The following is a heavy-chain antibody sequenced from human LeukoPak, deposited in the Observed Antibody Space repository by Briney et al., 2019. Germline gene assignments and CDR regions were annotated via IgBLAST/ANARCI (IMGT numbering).Heavy chain of an antibody. D-gene: IGHD6-13*01. J-gene: IGHJ4*02. CDR3: ARGLSSSWPTFDY. Sequence: APVKVSCKASGYTFTGYYMHWVRQAPGQGLEWMGWINPNSGGTNYAQKFQGRVTMTRDTSISTAYMELSRLRSDDTAVYYCARGLSSSWPTFDYWGQGTLVTVSS. V-gene: IGHV1-2*02. CDR1: GYTFTGYY. CDR2: INPNSGGT.